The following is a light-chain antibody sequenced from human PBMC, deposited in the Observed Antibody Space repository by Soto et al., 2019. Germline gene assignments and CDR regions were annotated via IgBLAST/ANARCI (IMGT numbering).Light chain of an antibody. Sequence: SSELTQPPSVSVAPGQTARITCGENNIGSKSVHWYKQKAGQAPVLVIYGGSDRPSGIPERFSGSNSGNTATLTISRVEAGDEADYYCQVWDSSTDHAVFGGGTKLTVL. CDR2: GGS. CDR1: NIGSKS. CDR3: QVWDSSTDHAV. V-gene: IGLV3-21*02. J-gene: IGLJ7*01.